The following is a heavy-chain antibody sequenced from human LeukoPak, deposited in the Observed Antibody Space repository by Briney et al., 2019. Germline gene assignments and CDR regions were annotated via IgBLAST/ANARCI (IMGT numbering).Heavy chain of an antibody. J-gene: IGHJ4*02. Sequence: GRSLRLSCAPSGFPFSEYAINWVRQAPEKGLEWVSSISRGGVLTYYADSVKGRFTLPRDNSNNTLYLHMTSLRAEDTAVYYCVSPAGSPWGPFDDCGQGTLVTVSS. V-gene: IGHV3-23*01. CDR3: VSPAGSPWGPFDD. D-gene: IGHD7-27*01. CDR1: GFPFSEYA. CDR2: ISRGGVLT.